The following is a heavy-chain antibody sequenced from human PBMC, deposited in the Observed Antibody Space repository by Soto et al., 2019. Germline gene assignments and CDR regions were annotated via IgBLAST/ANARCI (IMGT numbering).Heavy chain of an antibody. CDR1: GGSISSGGYS. CDR2: IYHSGST. D-gene: IGHD2-21*02. V-gene: IGHV4-30-2*01. J-gene: IGHJ4*02. CDR3: ARGNNVVVTQYYFDY. Sequence: QLQLQESGSGLVKPSQTLSLTCAVSGGSISSGGYSWSWIRQPPGKGPEWNGYIYHSGSTSYNPSLKSRVTISLGRSKNQVSLKLRSVTAADTAVYYCARGNNVVVTQYYFDYWGQGTLVTVSS.